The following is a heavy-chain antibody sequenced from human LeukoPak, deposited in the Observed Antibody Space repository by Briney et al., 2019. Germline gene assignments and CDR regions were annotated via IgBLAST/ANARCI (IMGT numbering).Heavy chain of an antibody. CDR2: TYTSGST. Sequence: PSETLSLTCTVSGGSISSYYWSWIRQPAGKGLEWIGRTYTSGSTNYNPSLKSRVTMSVDTSKNQFSLKLSSVTAADTAVYYCARGSALNPTYYYGSGSYGWGQGTLVTVSS. D-gene: IGHD3-10*01. CDR3: ARGSALNPTYYYGSGSYG. J-gene: IGHJ4*02. V-gene: IGHV4-4*07. CDR1: GGSISSYY.